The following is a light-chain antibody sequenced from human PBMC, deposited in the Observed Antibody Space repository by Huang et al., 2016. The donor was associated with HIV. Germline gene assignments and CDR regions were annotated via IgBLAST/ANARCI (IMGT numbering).Light chain of an antibody. CDR2: GAS. Sequence: IQMTQSPASLSAYVGDRVTRSCQATQDIRSYLNWYQQKPGKAPRLLIYGASNLQAGVPTRFSGNGSGTDFTITISSLQSEDIATYDCQQYDSLYTFGQGTRLEIK. CDR3: QQYDSLYT. J-gene: IGKJ2*01. CDR1: QDIRSY. V-gene: IGKV1-33*01.